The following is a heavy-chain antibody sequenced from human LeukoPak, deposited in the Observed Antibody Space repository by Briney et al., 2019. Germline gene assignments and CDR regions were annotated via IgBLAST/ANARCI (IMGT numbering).Heavy chain of an antibody. CDR2: ISSSSSYI. V-gene: IGHV3-21*01. CDR3: ARDGGAGELTAIGAFDI. D-gene: IGHD3-16*01. CDR1: GFTFSRYS. Sequence: GGSLRLSCAASGFTFSRYSMNWVCQAPGKGLEWVSSISSSSSYIYYADSVKGRFTISRDNAKNSLSLQMNSLRAEDTAVYYCARDGGAGELTAIGAFDIWGQGTMVTVSS. J-gene: IGHJ3*02.